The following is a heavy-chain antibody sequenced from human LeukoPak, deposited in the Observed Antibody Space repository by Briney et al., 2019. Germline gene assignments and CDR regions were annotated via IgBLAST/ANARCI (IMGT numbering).Heavy chain of an antibody. V-gene: IGHV4-4*07. CDR1: GGSVTSDY. J-gene: IGHJ4*02. Sequence: SETLSLTCTVSGGSVTSDYWSWIRQPAGKGLEWIGRIYFSGSINYNPSLRSRVAMSVDTSKNQLSLRLSSVTAADTAAYYCARGAGPLHYWGQGTLVTVSS. D-gene: IGHD6-19*01. CDR3: ARGAGPLHY. CDR2: IYFSGSI.